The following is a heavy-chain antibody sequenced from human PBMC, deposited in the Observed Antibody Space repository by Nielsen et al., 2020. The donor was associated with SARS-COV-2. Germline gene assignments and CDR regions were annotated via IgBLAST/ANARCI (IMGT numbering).Heavy chain of an antibody. Sequence: SLKISCAASGFTFSSYAMHWVRQAPGKGLEWVAVISYDGSNKYYADSVKGRFTISRDNSKNTLYLQMNSLRAEDTAVYYCARSEYGDQLHYGMDVWGQGTTVTVSS. CDR3: ARSEYGDQLHYGMDV. CDR1: GFTFSSYA. D-gene: IGHD2-2*01. CDR2: ISYDGSNK. J-gene: IGHJ6*02. V-gene: IGHV3-30-3*01.